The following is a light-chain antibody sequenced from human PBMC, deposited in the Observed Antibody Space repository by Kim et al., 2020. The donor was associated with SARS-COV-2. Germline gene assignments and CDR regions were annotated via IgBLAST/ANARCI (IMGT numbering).Light chain of an antibody. CDR1: KLGDKY. J-gene: IGLJ3*02. Sequence: SVSPRQTASITCSGDKLGDKYAFWYQQKPGQSPALVIYQDSKRPSGIPERFSGSNSGNTATLTISGTQAMDEADYYCQAWDSSTGVFGGGTQLTVL. CDR2: QDS. V-gene: IGLV3-1*01. CDR3: QAWDSSTGV.